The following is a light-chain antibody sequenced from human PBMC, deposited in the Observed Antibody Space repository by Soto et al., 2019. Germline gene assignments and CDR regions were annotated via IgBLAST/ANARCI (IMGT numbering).Light chain of an antibody. V-gene: IGLV7-46*01. CDR1: TGAVTNGHY. CDR3: LLYTSSPYV. CDR2: DTT. J-gene: IGLJ1*01. Sequence: QAVVTQEPSVTVSPGGTVTLTCGSSTGAVTNGHYPYWFQQKPGQAPRTLIYDTTNRHSWTPARFSGSHPGGKAALTLSGAQPEDEAEYYCLLYTSSPYVFGTGTKVTVL.